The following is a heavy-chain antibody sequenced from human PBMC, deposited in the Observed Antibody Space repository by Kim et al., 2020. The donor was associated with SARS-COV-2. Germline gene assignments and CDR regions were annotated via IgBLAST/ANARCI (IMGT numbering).Heavy chain of an antibody. D-gene: IGHD6-13*01. CDR1: GGSFSGYY. CDR3: ARGQYRVAAAGIVPAAFDI. CDR2: INHSGST. V-gene: IGHV4-34*01. Sequence: SETLSLTCAVYGGSFSGYYWSWIRQPPGKGLEWIGEINHSGSTNYNPSLKSRVTISVDTSKNQFSLKLSSVTAADTAVYYCARGQYRVAAAGIVPAAFDIWGQGTMVTVSS. J-gene: IGHJ3*02.